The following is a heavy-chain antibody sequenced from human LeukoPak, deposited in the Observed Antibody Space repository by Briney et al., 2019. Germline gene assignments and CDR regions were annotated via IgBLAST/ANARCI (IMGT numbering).Heavy chain of an antibody. D-gene: IGHD3-9*01. J-gene: IGHJ4*02. CDR3: ARVDFDWLSRSYYFDY. Sequence: ASVKVSCKASGYTFTSYDIIWVRQATGQGLEWMGWMNPNSGNTGYAQKFQGRVTMTRNTSISTAYMELSSLRSEDTAVYYCARVDFDWLSRSYYFDYWGQGTLVTVSS. CDR1: GYTFTSYD. CDR2: MNPNSGNT. V-gene: IGHV1-8*01.